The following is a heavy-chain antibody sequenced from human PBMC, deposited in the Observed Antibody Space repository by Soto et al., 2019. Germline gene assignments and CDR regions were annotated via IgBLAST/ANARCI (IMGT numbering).Heavy chain of an antibody. CDR3: ARPGNYDILTGHYYYYYGMDV. CDR2: IDPSDSYT. J-gene: IGHJ6*02. D-gene: IGHD3-9*01. Sequence: GESLKISCKGSGYSFTSYWISWVRQMPGKGLEWMGRIDPSDSYTNYSPSFQGHVTISADKSISTAYLQWSSLKESDTAMYYCARPGNYDILTGHYYYYYGMDVWGQGTTVTVAS. V-gene: IGHV5-10-1*01. CDR1: GYSFTSYW.